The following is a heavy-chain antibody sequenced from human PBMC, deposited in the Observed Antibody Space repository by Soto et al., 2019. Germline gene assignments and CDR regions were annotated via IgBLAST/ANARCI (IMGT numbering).Heavy chain of an antibody. CDR3: ARYPRLDC. Sequence: SETLSLTCAVSGGSTSGSGYSWSWIRQPPGKGLEWVGYIYHSGSTYYNPSLKSRVTISVDRSENQFSLKLSSVTAADTAVYFCARYPRLDCWGQGTLVTVSS. CDR1: GGSTSGSGYS. V-gene: IGHV4-30-2*01. CDR2: IYHSGST. J-gene: IGHJ4*02.